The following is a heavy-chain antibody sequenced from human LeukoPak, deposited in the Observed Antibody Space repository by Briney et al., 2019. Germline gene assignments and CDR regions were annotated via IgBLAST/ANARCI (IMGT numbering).Heavy chain of an antibody. CDR1: GYTFTSYG. Sequence: ASVKVSCKASGYTFTSYGISWLRQAPGPGLEWMGWISTYNGNTNYAQRLQGRVTMTTDTSTSTAYMELRSLRSDDTAVYYCARDYSSGWPNFDYWGQGTLVTVSS. V-gene: IGHV1-18*01. D-gene: IGHD6-19*01. J-gene: IGHJ4*02. CDR3: ARDYSSGWPNFDY. CDR2: ISTYNGNT.